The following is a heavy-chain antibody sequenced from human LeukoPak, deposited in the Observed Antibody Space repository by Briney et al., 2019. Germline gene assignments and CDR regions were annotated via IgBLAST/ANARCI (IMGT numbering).Heavy chain of an antibody. CDR1: GFTFSSYW. CDR2: IYHSGST. J-gene: IGHJ4*02. D-gene: IGHD5-18*01. V-gene: IGHV4-59*12. Sequence: GSLRLSCPASGFTFSSYWMYWVRQAPGKGLEWIGYIYHSGSTYYNPSLKSRVTLSVDMSKNQLSLKVSSVTAADTAVYYCARDAGYGHYNYWGQGTLVTVSS. CDR3: ARDAGYGHYNY.